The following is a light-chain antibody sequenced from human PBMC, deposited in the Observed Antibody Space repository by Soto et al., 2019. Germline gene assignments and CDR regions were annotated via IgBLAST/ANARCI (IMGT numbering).Light chain of an antibody. Sequence: QSVLTQPASVSGSPGQSITISCTGTSSDIGAYDYVSWFQQYPGKAPKLIISEVNNRPSVVSNRFSGSKSGNAASLTISGLQADDEAEYFCFSFTTSWTHVFGTGTKLTVL. CDR1: SSDIGAYDY. V-gene: IGLV2-14*03. CDR2: EVN. CDR3: FSFTTSWTHV. J-gene: IGLJ1*01.